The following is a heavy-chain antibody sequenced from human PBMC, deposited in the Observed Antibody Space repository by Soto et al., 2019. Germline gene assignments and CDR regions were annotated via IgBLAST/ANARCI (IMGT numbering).Heavy chain of an antibody. V-gene: IGHV1-69*13. D-gene: IGHD6-13*01. J-gene: IGHJ6*02. CDR2: IIPIFGTA. CDR3: ARGFVAAAGRLGYYYYGMDV. Sequence: GASVKVSCKASGGTFSSYAISRVRQAPGQGLEWMGGIIPIFGTANYAQKFQGRVTITADESTSTAYMELSSLRSEDTAVYYCARGFVAAAGRLGYYYYGMDVWGQGTTVTVSS. CDR1: GGTFSSYA.